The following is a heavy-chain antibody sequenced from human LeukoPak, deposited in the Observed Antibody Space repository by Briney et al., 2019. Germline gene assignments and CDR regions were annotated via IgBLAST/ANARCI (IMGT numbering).Heavy chain of an antibody. D-gene: IGHD1-7*01. V-gene: IGHV3-72*01. J-gene: IGHJ6*03. CDR1: GFTLSDHY. Sequence: GGSLRLSCAASGFTLSDHYMDWVRQVPGKGLEGVGRTRNKANSYTTEYAASVTVRFTISRDDPKNSLYLQMNSLKTEDTAVYYCARVPGTTFLLSYMDVWGKGTTVTVSS. CDR3: ARVPGTTFLLSYMDV. CDR2: TRNKANSYTT.